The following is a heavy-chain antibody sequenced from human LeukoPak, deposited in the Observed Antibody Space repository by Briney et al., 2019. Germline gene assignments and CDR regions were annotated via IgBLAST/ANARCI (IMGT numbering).Heavy chain of an antibody. CDR2: SNYSGRT. CDR1: GGSISTCY. J-gene: IGHJ6*02. D-gene: IGHD3-22*01. Sequence: SGTLSLTCTVSGGSISTCYYSWIRQHPRKGREWIGCSNYSGRTNYHPSLKSRVTISVDTSKNQFSLKLNSVTAADTAVYYCARAPRGESDAASGFYGVDVWGQGTTVTVSS. V-gene: IGHV4-59*01. CDR3: ARAPRGESDAASGFYGVDV.